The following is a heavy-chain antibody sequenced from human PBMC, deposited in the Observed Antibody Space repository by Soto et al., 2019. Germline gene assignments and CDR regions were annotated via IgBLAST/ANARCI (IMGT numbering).Heavy chain of an antibody. D-gene: IGHD2-2*01. CDR3: ARGIGYCSSINCYSSRRLRFDS. CDR2: VNHSGTT. J-gene: IGHJ4*02. V-gene: IGHV4-34*01. CDR1: GGSFSGYY. Sequence: PSETLSLTCAVYGGSFSGYYWTWIRQSPEKGLEWIGEVNHSGTTYYNPSLKTRATISVHTPKNQFSLKMSSVTAADTAVYYCARGIGYCSSINCYSSRRLRFDSWGQGTLVTVSP.